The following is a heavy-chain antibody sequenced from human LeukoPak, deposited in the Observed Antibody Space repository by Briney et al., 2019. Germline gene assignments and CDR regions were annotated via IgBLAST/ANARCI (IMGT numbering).Heavy chain of an antibody. V-gene: IGHV4-4*02. CDR3: ANLWKVLSEYDTTRDA. D-gene: IGHD3-9*01. CDR2: IFHSGRT. J-gene: IGHJ5*02. Sequence: PSETLSLTCAVSGGSIRNDNWWRWVRQSPGKGLEWIGEIFHSGRTNYNPSLESRVTISIDKSKNQFSLKMTPVTAADTAVYFCANLWKVLSEYDTTRDAWGQGILVTVSS. CDR1: GGSIRNDNW.